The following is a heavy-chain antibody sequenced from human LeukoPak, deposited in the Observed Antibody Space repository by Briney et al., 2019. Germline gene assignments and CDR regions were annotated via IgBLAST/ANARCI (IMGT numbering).Heavy chain of an antibody. D-gene: IGHD2-2*01. CDR1: GYTFTSYY. Sequence: GASVKVSCKASGYTFTSYYMHWVRQAPGQGLEWMGIINPSGGGTSYAQKFQGRVTMTRDTSTSTVYMELSSLRSEDTAVYYCARGGEDIVVVPAAILDYWGQGTLVTVSS. CDR3: ARGGEDIVVVPAAILDY. J-gene: IGHJ4*02. V-gene: IGHV1-46*01. CDR2: INPSGGGT.